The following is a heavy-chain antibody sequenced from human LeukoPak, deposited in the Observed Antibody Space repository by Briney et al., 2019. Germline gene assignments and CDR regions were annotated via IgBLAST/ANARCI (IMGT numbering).Heavy chain of an antibody. CDR1: GGSISSYY. J-gene: IGHJ2*01. Sequence: SETLSLTCTVSGGSISSYYWSWIRQPPGKGLEWIGYIYDSGSTNYNPSLKSRVTISVDTSKNQFSLKLSSVTAADTAVYYCARWAHLGPVRYFDLWGRGTLVTVSS. CDR2: IYDSGST. V-gene: IGHV4-59*12. CDR3: ARWAHLGPVRYFDL. D-gene: IGHD3-10*01.